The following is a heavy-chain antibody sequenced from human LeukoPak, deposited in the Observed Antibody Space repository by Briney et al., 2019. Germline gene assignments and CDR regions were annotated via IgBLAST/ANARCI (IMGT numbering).Heavy chain of an antibody. D-gene: IGHD3-3*01. J-gene: IGHJ4*02. Sequence: KPSETLSLTCAVYGGSFSGYYWSWIRQPPGKGLEWIGEINHSGSTNYNPSLKSRVTISVDTSKNQFSLKLSSVTAADTAVYYCAGVGYRYYDFWSGYYREGTGAIGYWGQGTLVAVSS. CDR3: AGVGYRYYDFWSGYYREGTGAIGY. V-gene: IGHV4-34*01. CDR1: GGSFSGYY. CDR2: INHSGST.